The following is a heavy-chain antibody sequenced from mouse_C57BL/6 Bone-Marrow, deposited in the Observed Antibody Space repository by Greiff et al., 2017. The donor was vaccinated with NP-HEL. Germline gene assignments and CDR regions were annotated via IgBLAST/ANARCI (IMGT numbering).Heavy chain of an antibody. V-gene: IGHV1-50*01. CDR3: ARPTLLWYYFDY. J-gene: IGHJ2*01. D-gene: IGHD1-1*02. Sequence: QVQLQQPGAELVKPGASVKLSCKASGYTFTSYWMQWVKQRPGQGLEWIGEIDPSDSYTNYNQKFKGKATLTVDTSSSTAYMQLSSLTSEDSAVYYCARPTLLWYYFDYWGQGTTLTGSA. CDR2: IDPSDSYT. CDR1: GYTFTSYW.